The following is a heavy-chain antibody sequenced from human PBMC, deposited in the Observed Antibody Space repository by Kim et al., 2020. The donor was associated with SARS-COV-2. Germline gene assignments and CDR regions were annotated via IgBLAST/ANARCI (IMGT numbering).Heavy chain of an antibody. CDR1: GFTFDDYA. Sequence: MSLKLSCAAPGFTFDDYAMHWVRQAPGKGLEWVSGISCNSGSIGYADSVKGRFTISRDNAKNSLYLQMNSLRAEDTALYYCAGITMVRGPTRDWFDPWGQGTLVTVSS. J-gene: IGHJ5*02. CDR3: AGITMVRGPTRDWFDP. V-gene: IGHV3-9*01. CDR2: ISCNSGSI. D-gene: IGHD3-10*01.